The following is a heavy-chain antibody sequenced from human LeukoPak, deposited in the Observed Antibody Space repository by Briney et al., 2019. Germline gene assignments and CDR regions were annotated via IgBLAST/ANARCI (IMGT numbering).Heavy chain of an antibody. D-gene: IGHD3-22*01. CDR3: ARGPFYYDSTGFAFHI. V-gene: IGHV1-2*02. CDR2: INPNNGGT. J-gene: IGHJ3*02. Sequence: ASVMVSCKASGYTFTGYYLHWLRQAPGQGLEWMGWINPNNGGTKFAQNFQDRVTMTRDTSISTAYVELSGLRSDDTAVYYCARGPFYYDSTGFAFHIWGQGTMVTVSS. CDR1: GYTFTGYY.